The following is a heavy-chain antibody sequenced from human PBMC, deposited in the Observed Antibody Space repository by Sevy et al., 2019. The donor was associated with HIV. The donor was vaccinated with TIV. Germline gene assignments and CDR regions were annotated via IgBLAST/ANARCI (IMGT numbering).Heavy chain of an antibody. Sequence: ASVKVSCKASGYTFTSYGISWVRQAPGQGLEWMGWISAYNGNTNCAQNLQGRVTMTTDTSTSTAYMELRSLRSDDTAVYYCARGRPRTIGHIVVVTASYDYWGQGTLVTVSS. J-gene: IGHJ4*02. CDR3: ARGRPRTIGHIVVVTASYDY. CDR1: GYTFTSYG. D-gene: IGHD2-21*02. CDR2: ISAYNGNT. V-gene: IGHV1-18*01.